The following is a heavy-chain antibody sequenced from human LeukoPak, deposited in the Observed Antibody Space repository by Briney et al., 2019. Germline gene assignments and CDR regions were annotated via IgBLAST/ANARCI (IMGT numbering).Heavy chain of an antibody. CDR3: ARDSPRSSGWNYAFDI. CDR2: IYTSGST. D-gene: IGHD6-19*01. CDR1: GGSISSYY. V-gene: IGHV4-4*07. Sequence: PSETLSLTCTVSGGSISSYYWSWIRQPAGKGLEWIGRIYTSGSTNYNPSLKSRVTMSVDTSKNQFSLKLSSVTAADTAVYYCARDSPRSSGWNYAFDIWGQGTMVTVSS. J-gene: IGHJ3*02.